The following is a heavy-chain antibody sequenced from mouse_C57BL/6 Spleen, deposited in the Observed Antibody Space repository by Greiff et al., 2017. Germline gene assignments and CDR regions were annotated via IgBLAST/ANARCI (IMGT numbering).Heavy chain of an antibody. V-gene: IGHV1-85*01. CDR2: IYPRDGST. J-gene: IGHJ2*01. CDR3: ARDGEGWFDY. D-gene: IGHD3-3*01. Sequence: QVQLQQSGPELVKPGASVKLSCKASGYTFTSYDINWVKQRPGQGLEWIGWIYPRDGSTKYNEKFKGKATMTVDTSSSTAYMQLRSLTSEDSAVFLCARDGEGWFDYWGQGTTLTVSA. CDR1: GYTFTSYD.